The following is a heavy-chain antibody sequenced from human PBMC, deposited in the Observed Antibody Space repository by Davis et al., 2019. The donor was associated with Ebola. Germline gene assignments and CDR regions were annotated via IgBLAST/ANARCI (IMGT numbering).Heavy chain of an antibody. CDR2: IYYSGST. CDR3: ARVGELDGVDY. CDR1: GGSISSYY. Sequence: SETLSLTCTVSGGSISSYYWSWIRQHPGKGLEWIGYIYYSGSTNYNPSLKSRVTISVDTSKNQFSLKRSSVTAADTAVYYCARVGELDGVDYWGQGTLVTVSS. J-gene: IGHJ4*02. D-gene: IGHD1-26*01. V-gene: IGHV4-59*01.